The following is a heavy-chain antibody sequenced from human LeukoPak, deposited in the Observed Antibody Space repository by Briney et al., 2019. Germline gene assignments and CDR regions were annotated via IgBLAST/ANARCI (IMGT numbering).Heavy chain of an antibody. V-gene: IGHV4-34*01. J-gene: IGHJ4*02. CDR2: INHSGST. CDR1: SGSFSGNY. Sequence: SETLSLTCAVYSGSFSGNYWSWIRQTPGKGLEWIGEINHSGSTNYNPSLKSRVIISVDTSKSQFSLRLTSGTAADTAMYYCARLRYSSGWYVPRFFDYWGQGTLVTVSS. CDR3: ARLRYSSGWYVPRFFDY. D-gene: IGHD6-19*01.